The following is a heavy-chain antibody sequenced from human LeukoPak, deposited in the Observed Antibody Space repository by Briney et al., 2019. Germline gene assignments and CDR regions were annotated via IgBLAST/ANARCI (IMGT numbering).Heavy chain of an antibody. D-gene: IGHD2-15*01. V-gene: IGHV3-53*01. J-gene: IGHJ4*02. CDR2: IYSDNR. CDR1: GFTFSSYG. Sequence: GGSLRLSCAASGFTFSSYGMSWVRQAPGKGLEWVSFIYSDNRHYSYAGKGRCTISRDNTKNNLYLHMNSRRDGDTAVYYCERRAAAYSHPSDYWGQGTLVTVSS. CDR3: ERRAAAYSHPSDY.